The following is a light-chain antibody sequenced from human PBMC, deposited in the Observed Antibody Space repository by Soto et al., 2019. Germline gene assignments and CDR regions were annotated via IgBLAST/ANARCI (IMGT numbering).Light chain of an antibody. CDR3: SSKRTTASLV. CDR1: SSDVGAYNY. J-gene: IGLJ1*01. V-gene: IGLV2-14*01. Sequence: QSALTQPASVSGSPGQTITISCTGTSSDVGAYNYVPWYQQHPGKAPKLMIYEVSNRPSGVSDRFSGSKSGNTASLTISGLHAAYEADYYCSSKRTTASLVFGTGTKGTVL. CDR2: EVS.